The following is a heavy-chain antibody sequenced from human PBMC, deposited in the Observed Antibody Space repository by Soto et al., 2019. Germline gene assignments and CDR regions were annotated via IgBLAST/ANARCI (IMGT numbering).Heavy chain of an antibody. J-gene: IGHJ5*02. CDR3: ARGYDILTGYYTTPVWFDP. D-gene: IGHD3-9*01. Sequence: SETLSLTCTVSGGSISSYYWSWIRQPPGKGLEWIGYIYYSGSTNYNPSLKSRVTISVDTSKNQFSLKLSSVTAADTAVYYCARGYDILTGYYTTPVWFDPWGQGTLVTVSS. CDR2: IYYSGST. V-gene: IGHV4-59*01. CDR1: GGSISSYY.